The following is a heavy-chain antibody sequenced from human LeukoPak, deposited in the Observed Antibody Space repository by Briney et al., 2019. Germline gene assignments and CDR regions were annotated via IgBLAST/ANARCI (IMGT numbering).Heavy chain of an antibody. CDR2: IYHSGST. CDR3: ARGGDVYGYDFSFYY. D-gene: IGHD5-18*01. J-gene: IGHJ4*02. V-gene: IGHV4-59*01. Sequence: SETLSLTCTVSGGSISSYYWSWIRQPPGKGLEWIGYIYHSGSTNNNPSLKSRVTISVDTSKNQFSLKLSSVTAADTAVYYCARGGDVYGYDFSFYYWGQGTLVTVSS. CDR1: GGSISSYY.